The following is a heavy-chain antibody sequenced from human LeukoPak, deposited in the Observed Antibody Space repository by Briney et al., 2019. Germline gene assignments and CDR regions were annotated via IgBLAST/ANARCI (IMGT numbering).Heavy chain of an antibody. CDR2: ISSSGSII. CDR1: GFTFSSYE. V-gene: IGHV3-48*03. D-gene: IGHD3-22*01. J-gene: IGHJ3*02. Sequence: GGSLRLSCAASGFTFSSYEMNWVRQAPGKGLEWVSYISSSGSIIYYADSVKGRSTISRDSAKNSLYLQMNSLRAEDTAVYYGARGAYYYDSSGYYGAYDIWGQGTMVTVSA. CDR3: ARGAYYYDSSGYYGAYDI.